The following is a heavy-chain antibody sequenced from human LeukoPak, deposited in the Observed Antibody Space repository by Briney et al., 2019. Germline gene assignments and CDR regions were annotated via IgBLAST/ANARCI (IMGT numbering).Heavy chain of an antibody. Sequence: ASETLSLTCTVSGGSISSSSYYWGWIRQPPGKGLEWIGSIYYSGSTYYNPSLKSRVTISVDTSKNQFSLKLSSVTAADTAVYYCARWELTAFDYWGQGTLVTVSS. CDR3: ARWELTAFDY. CDR2: IYYSGST. CDR1: GGSISSSSYY. D-gene: IGHD2-21*02. J-gene: IGHJ4*02. V-gene: IGHV4-39*07.